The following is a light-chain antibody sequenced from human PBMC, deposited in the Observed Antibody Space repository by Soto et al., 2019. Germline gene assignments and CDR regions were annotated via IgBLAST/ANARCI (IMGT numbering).Light chain of an antibody. V-gene: IGKV1-5*01. CDR3: QQYHTSSIT. J-gene: IGKJ5*01. CDR1: QTISSW. CDR2: DAS. Sequence: DIQMTQSPSTLSASVGDRVTITCRASQTISSWLAWYQQKPGKAPNLLIYDASTLERGVPSWFSGTGSGTEFTLTIDRLQPDDFATYYCQQYHTSSITFGQGTRLEIK.